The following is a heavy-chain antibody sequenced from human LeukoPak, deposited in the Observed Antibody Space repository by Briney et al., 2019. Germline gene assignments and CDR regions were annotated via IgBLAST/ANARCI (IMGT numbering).Heavy chain of an antibody. CDR1: GGTFSSYS. V-gene: IGHV1-69*13. J-gene: IGHJ4*01. CDR3: ARLSHYDILTGYSDY. CDR2: VIPIFGTA. Sequence: GASVKVSCMPSGGTFSSYSISWVRQDPGQGREWMGVVIPIFGTANYPQKFQARVTITQIGSTITAYMELSSLRSEATAVYYCARLSHYDILTGYSDYWSQGTLLTAPS. D-gene: IGHD3-9*01.